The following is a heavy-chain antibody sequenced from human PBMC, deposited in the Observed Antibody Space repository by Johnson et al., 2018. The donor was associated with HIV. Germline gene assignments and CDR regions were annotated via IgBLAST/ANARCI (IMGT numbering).Heavy chain of an antibody. CDR2: ISYEGSNK. Sequence: QVQLVESGGGVVQSGRSLRLSCAASGFIFSSYAMHWVRQAPGTGLEWVAVISYEGSNKYYADSVKGRFPISRDNSKNTVYLQMNSLRDEDTAVYYCARGIAPGGHYDSSGYYGDAFDIWGQGTMVTVSS. CDR3: ARGIAPGGHYDSSGYYGDAFDI. V-gene: IGHV3-30*04. J-gene: IGHJ3*02. D-gene: IGHD3-22*01. CDR1: GFIFSSYA.